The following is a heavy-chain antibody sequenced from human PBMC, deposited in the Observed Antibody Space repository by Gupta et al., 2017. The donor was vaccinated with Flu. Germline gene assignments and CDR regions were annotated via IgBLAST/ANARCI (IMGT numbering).Heavy chain of an antibody. CDR3: VRERGPFDAFDI. J-gene: IGHJ3*02. CDR1: FSCYG. V-gene: IGHV3-33*01. Sequence: FSCYGMHWVGQAPGKGPEWVAVIWSDGNNRFYADSVKGWFTFSRDNSKSTLSLQMNSLGAEDTAIYYCVRERGPFDAFDIWGQGTMVTVSS. D-gene: IGHD3-10*01. CDR2: IWSDGNNR.